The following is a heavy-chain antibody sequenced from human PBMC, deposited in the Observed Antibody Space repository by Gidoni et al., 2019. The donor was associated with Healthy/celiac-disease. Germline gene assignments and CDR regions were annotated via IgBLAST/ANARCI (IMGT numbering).Heavy chain of an antibody. D-gene: IGHD3-9*01. J-gene: IGHJ4*02. CDR2: IYYSGST. V-gene: IGHV4-39*01. Sequence: QLQLQESCPGLVKPSETLSLTCAVSGGSINSSSYYWAWIRQPPGKGLEWIGSIYYSGSTYYNPSLKSRVTISVDTSKNQFSLKLSSVTAADTAVYYCARHHEDDILTGYPTYYFDYWGQGTLVTVSS. CDR1: GGSINSSSYY. CDR3: ARHHEDDILTGYPTYYFDY.